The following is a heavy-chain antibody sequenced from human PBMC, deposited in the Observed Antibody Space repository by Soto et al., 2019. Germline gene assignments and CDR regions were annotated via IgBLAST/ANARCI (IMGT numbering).Heavy chain of an antibody. D-gene: IGHD3-10*01. V-gene: IGHV1-8*01. CDR3: ARGRSIRGPGSYSSNWFDL. CDR2: MNPNSGNT. J-gene: IGHJ5*02. Sequence: GXSVKGSCKASVYTFASYDINWVRQATGQGLEWMGWMNPNSGNTGYAQKFQGRVTMTRNTSISTAYMELSSLRSEDTAVYYCARGRSIRGPGSYSSNWFDLWGQGTLVTVSA. CDR1: VYTFASYD.